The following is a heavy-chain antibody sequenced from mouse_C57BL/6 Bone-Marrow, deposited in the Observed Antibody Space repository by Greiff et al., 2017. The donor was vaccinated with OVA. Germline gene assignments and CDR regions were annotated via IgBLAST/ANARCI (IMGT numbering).Heavy chain of an antibody. J-gene: IGHJ3*01. V-gene: IGHV3-6*01. D-gene: IGHD2-5*01. CDR3: ARAGSNYPFAY. CDR2: ISYDGSN. CDR1: GYSITSGYY. Sequence: DVKVEESGPGLVKPSQSLSLTCSVTGYSITSGYYWNWIRQFPGNKLEWMGYISYDGSNNYNPSLKNRISITRDTSKNQFFLKLNSVTTEDTATYYCARAGSNYPFAYWGQGTLVTVSA.